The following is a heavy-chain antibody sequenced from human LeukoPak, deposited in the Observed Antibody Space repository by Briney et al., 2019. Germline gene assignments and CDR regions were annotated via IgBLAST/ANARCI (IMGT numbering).Heavy chain of an antibody. Sequence: SETLSLTCAVYGGSFSGYYWSWIRQPPGKGLEWIGEINHSGSTNYNPSLKSRVTISVDTSKNQFSLKLSSVTAADTAVYYCARLLPYCSDGICYFWEYFDSWGQGTLVTVSS. V-gene: IGHV4-34*01. CDR2: INHSGST. CDR1: GGSFSGYY. D-gene: IGHD2-15*01. CDR3: ARLLPYCSDGICYFWEYFDS. J-gene: IGHJ4*02.